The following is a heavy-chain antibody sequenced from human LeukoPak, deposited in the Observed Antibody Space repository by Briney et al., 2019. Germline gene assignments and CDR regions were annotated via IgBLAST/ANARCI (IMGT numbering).Heavy chain of an antibody. D-gene: IGHD3-22*01. CDR1: GFTVSSNY. Sequence: GGSLRLSCAASGFTVSSNYMSWVRQAPGKGLEWVSVIYSGGSTYYADSVKGRFTISRDNSKNTLYLQMNSLRAEDTAVYYCARDSSYDSSGYYFTYAFDIWGQGTMVTVSS. CDR2: IYSGGST. J-gene: IGHJ3*02. CDR3: ARDSSYDSSGYYFTYAFDI. V-gene: IGHV3-53*01.